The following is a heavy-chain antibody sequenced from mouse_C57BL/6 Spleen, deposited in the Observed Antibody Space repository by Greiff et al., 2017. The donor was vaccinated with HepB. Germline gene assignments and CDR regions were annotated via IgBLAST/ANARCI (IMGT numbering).Heavy chain of an antibody. Sequence: QVQLQQSGPELVKPGASVKISCKASGYAFSSACMNWVKQRPGQGLEWIGRIYPGDGDTNYPGKFKGKATLTADKPSSTAYMQLSSLTSEYSAVYCCARSGIYAGYPNYFDDWGQGTTLTVSS. CDR1: GYAFSSAC. D-gene: IGHD2-3*01. V-gene: IGHV1-82*01. CDR3: ARSGIYAGYPNYFDD. J-gene: IGHJ2*01. CDR2: IYPGDGDT.